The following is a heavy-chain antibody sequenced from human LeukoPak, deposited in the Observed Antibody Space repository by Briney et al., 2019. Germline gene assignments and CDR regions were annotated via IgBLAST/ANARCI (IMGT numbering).Heavy chain of an antibody. J-gene: IGHJ3*02. V-gene: IGHV3-48*02. Sequence: GVSLRRSGAGSGFTFSVYSRNWVRQAPGMGLEGVSYISSRSNIIHYADSVKGRLTISRYNANNSLSLQMNSLRDEDTAVYYCARDYDTTGRALHIWGQGTMVTVSS. D-gene: IGHD3-22*01. CDR1: GFTFSVYS. CDR3: ARDYDTTGRALHI. CDR2: ISSRSNII.